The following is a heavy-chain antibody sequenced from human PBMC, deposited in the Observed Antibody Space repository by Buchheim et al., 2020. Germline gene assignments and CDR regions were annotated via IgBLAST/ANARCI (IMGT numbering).Heavy chain of an antibody. CDR3: AKDRGSGWNYFDY. D-gene: IGHD6-19*01. V-gene: IGHV1-46*01. J-gene: IGHJ4*02. Sequence: QVQLVQSGAEVKKPGASVKVSCKASGYTITSYYMHWVRQAPGQGFEWMGLNNPSGGSTTYAQKFQGRVTMTRDTSTSTVYMELSSLRSEDTAVYYCAKDRGSGWNYFDYWGQGTL. CDR1: GYTITSYY. CDR2: NNPSGGST.